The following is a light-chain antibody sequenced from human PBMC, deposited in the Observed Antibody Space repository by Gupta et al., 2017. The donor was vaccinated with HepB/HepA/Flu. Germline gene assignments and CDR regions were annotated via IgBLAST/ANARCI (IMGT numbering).Light chain of an antibody. CDR1: QGISNY. Sequence: VQITPSPSCLSPSVGDRVTITCRASQGISNYLAWYQQKPGKVPKLLIYAASTLQSGVPSRFSGSGSGTDFTLTISSLQPEDVATYYCQNDNSAPSTFGRGTKVEIK. V-gene: IGKV1-27*01. CDR2: AAS. CDR3: QNDNSAPST. J-gene: IGKJ4*01.